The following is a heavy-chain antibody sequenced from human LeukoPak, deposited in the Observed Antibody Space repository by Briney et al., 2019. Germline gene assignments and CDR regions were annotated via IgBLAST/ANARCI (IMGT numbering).Heavy chain of an antibody. J-gene: IGHJ6*03. Sequence: PSETLSLTCTVSGGSISSGSYYWSWIRQPAGKGLEWIGRIYTSGSTNYNPSLKSRVTISVDTSKNQFSLKLSSVTAADTAVYYCARTQHGGFGPFYYYYMDVWGKGTTVTISS. CDR2: IYTSGST. CDR1: GGSISSGSYY. CDR3: ARTQHGGFGPFYYYYMDV. D-gene: IGHD3-10*01. V-gene: IGHV4-61*02.